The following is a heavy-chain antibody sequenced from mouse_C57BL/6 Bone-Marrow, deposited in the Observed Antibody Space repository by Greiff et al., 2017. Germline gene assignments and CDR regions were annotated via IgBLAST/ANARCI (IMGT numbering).Heavy chain of an antibody. Sequence: QVQLQQSGPELVKPGASVKLSCKASGYAFSRSWMNWVKQRPGKGLEWIGRIYPGDGDTTYNGTFKGKATLTADKSSSTVYMQLSSLTSEDSAVYFCARGYYGSTYAWFAYWGQGTLVTVSA. CDR3: ARGYYGSTYAWFAY. CDR2: IYPGDGDT. V-gene: IGHV1-82*01. CDR1: GYAFSRSW. J-gene: IGHJ3*01. D-gene: IGHD1-1*01.